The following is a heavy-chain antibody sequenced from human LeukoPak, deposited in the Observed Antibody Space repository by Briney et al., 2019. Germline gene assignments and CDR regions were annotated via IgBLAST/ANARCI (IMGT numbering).Heavy chain of an antibody. V-gene: IGHV1-3*04. J-gene: IGHJ5*02. CDR1: GYTFTTYS. Sequence: ASVKVSCKASGYTFTTYSMHWVRQAPGQRLEWMGWINTGNGNTKYSQNFQGRVTITRDTSASTAYIGMSSLTSEDTAVYYCARDVGYGDPWGQGTLVTVSS. D-gene: IGHD4-17*01. CDR2: INTGNGNT. CDR3: ARDVGYGDP.